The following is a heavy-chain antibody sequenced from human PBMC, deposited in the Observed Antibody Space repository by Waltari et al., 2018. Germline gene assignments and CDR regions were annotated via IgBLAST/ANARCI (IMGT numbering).Heavy chain of an antibody. CDR3: ARDFPIAVAGPGWFDP. D-gene: IGHD6-19*01. J-gene: IGHJ5*02. V-gene: IGHV3-33*01. CDR2: IWYYGSNK. Sequence: QVQLVESGGGVVQPGRSLRLSCAASGFTFSSYGMHWVRQAPGKGLEWVAVIWYYGSNKYYAASVKGRFTISRDNSKNTLYLQMNSLSAEDTAVYYCARDFPIAVAGPGWFDPWGQGTLVTVSS. CDR1: GFTFSSYG.